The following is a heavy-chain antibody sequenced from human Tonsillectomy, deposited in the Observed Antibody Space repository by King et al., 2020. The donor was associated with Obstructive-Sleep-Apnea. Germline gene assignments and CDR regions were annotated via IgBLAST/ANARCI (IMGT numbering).Heavy chain of an antibody. CDR3: ARDIVGAHDAFDI. V-gene: IGHV3-30-3*01. D-gene: IGHD1-26*01. CDR2: ISYDGTNK. Sequence: QLVQSGGGVVQPGRSLRLSCAASGFAFSSYAMHWVRQAPGKGLEWVTVISYDGTNKYYADSVKCRFTYSRDNSKNTLYLQMNSLRAEDTAVYYCARDIVGAHDAFDIWGQGTMVTVSS. J-gene: IGHJ3*02. CDR1: GFAFSSYA.